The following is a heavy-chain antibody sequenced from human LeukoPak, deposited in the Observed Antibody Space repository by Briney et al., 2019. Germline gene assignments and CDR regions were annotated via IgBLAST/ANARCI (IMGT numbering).Heavy chain of an antibody. CDR2: IYPGNSDA. CDR3: ARILEGYCDTASCYTLDY. D-gene: IGHD2-2*02. J-gene: IGHJ4*02. Sequence: GESLRISCKGSGYTFPSYWIGWVRQMPGKGLEWIVIIYPGNSDARFSPSFQGQVTISADKSITTAYLQWSSLKASDTAVYYCARILEGYCDTASCYTLDYWGQGTLVTVSS. V-gene: IGHV5-51*01. CDR1: GYTFPSYW.